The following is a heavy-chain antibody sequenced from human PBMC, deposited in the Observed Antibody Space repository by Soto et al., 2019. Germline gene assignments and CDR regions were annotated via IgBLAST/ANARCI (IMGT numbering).Heavy chain of an antibody. CDR3: AKTLTNATD. Sequence: QVQLVESGGGVVQPGRSLRLSCAASGFTFSSYGMHWVRQAPGKGLEWVAVISHDGSNKYYADSVKGRFTISRDNSKNTLYLQMNSLRAEDTAVYYCAKTLTNATDWGQGTLVTVSS. CDR2: ISHDGSNK. V-gene: IGHV3-30*18. J-gene: IGHJ4*02. D-gene: IGHD1-26*01. CDR1: GFTFSSYG.